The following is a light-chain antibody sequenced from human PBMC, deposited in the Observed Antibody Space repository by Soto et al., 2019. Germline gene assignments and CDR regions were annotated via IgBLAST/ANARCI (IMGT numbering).Light chain of an antibody. CDR1: SGHSSYA. V-gene: IGLV4-69*01. J-gene: IGLJ7*01. CDR2: LNSDGSH. Sequence: QSVLTQSPSASASLGASVKLTCTLSSGHSSYAIAWHQQQPEKGPRYLMKLNSDGSHSKGDGIPDRFSGSSSGAERYLTISSLQSEDEADYYCQTWGTGTHVFGGGTQLTVL. CDR3: QTWGTGTHV.